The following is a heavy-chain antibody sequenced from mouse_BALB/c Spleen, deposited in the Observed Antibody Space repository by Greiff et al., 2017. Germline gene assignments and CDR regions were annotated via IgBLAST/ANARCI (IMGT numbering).Heavy chain of an antibody. D-gene: IGHD2-14*01. J-gene: IGHJ1*01. CDR2: IDPENGNT. Sequence: VQLQQSGAELVRPGALVKLSCKASGFNITDYYMHWVKQRPEQGLEWLGWIDPENGNTIYDPKFQGKASITADTSSNTAYLQLSSLTSEDTAVYYCARADWRYDGWGEGTTGTVSS. CDR3: ARADWRYDG. V-gene: IGHV14-1*02. CDR1: GFNITDYY.